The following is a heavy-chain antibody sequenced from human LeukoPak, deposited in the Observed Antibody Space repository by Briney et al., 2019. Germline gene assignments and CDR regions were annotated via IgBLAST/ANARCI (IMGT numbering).Heavy chain of an antibody. J-gene: IGHJ4*02. CDR1: GFTFSSYA. V-gene: IGHV3-23*01. Sequence: PGGSLRLSCAASGFTFSSYAMSWVRQAPGKGLEWVSAISGSGGSTYYADSVKGRFTISRDNSKNTLYLQVNSLRAEDTAVYYCAKDSDYYGSGRGEYDYWGQGTLVTVSS. CDR3: AKDSDYYGSGRGEYDY. CDR2: ISGSGGST. D-gene: IGHD3-10*01.